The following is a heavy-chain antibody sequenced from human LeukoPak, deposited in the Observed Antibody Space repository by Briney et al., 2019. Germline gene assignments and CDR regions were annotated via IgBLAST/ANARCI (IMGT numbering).Heavy chain of an antibody. D-gene: IGHD6-19*01. CDR1: GFTFSTYA. CDR2: ISGSGGST. J-gene: IGHJ4*02. CDR3: AKDGHSTGWNFDY. V-gene: IGHV3-23*01. Sequence: GGSLRLSCAASGFTFSTYAMSWVRQAPGKGLEWVSGISGSGGSTYYADSVKGRFTISRDNSKNTLYLQMDSLRAEDTAIYYCAKDGHSTGWNFDYWGQGTLVTVSS.